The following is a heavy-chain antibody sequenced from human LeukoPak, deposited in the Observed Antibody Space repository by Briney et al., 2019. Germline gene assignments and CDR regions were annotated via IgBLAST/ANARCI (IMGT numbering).Heavy chain of an antibody. CDR3: ARVKLTMVRGTGEFWFDP. CDR2: INPSGGST. D-gene: IGHD3-10*01. J-gene: IGHJ5*02. Sequence: ASVKVSCKASGYTFTGYYMHWVRQAPGQGLEWMGIINPSGGSTSYAQKFQGRVTMTRDTSTSTVYMELSSLRSEDTAVYYCARVKLTMVRGTGEFWFDPWGQGTLVTVSS. V-gene: IGHV1-46*01. CDR1: GYTFTGYY.